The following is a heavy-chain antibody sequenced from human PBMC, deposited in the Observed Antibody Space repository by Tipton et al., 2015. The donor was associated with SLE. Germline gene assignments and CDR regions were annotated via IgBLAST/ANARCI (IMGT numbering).Heavy chain of an antibody. V-gene: IGHV3-53*01. Sequence: SLRLSCAASGFTVSSNYMSWARQAPGKGLEWVSVIYTGGSTYYADSVKGRFPISRDNAKNSLYLQMNSLRAEDTAVYYCARERSSGWSGEVFDCWGQGTLVTVSS. D-gene: IGHD6-19*01. CDR1: GFTVSSNY. CDR3: ARERSSGWSGEVFDC. J-gene: IGHJ4*02. CDR2: IYTGGST.